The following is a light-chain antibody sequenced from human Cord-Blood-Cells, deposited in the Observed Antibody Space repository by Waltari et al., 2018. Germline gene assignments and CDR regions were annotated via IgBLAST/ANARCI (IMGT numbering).Light chain of an antibody. J-gene: IGLJ2*01. Sequence: QSALTQPPSASGSPGQSVTISCTGTSSDVGGYNYVSWYQQHPGKAPKLMIYEVSKRPSGVPDRFSGSKGGNTASLTVSGRRAEDEANCTCSSYAGSNNLVFGGGTKLTV. CDR1: SSDVGGYNY. CDR2: EVS. V-gene: IGLV2-8*01. CDR3: SSYAGSNNLV.